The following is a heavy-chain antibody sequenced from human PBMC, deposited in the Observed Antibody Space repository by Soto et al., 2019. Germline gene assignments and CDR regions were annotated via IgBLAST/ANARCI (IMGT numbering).Heavy chain of an antibody. J-gene: IGHJ3*02. D-gene: IGHD6-13*01. CDR2: IKSKTDGGTT. CDR3: TPSTSYRVHAFDI. Sequence: EVQLVESGGGLVKPGGSLRLSCAASGFTFSNAWMSWVRQAPGKGLEWVGRIKSKTDGGTTDYAAPVKGRFTISRDDSKNTLYLQMNSLKTEDTAVYYCTPSTSYRVHAFDIWGQGTMVTVSS. V-gene: IGHV3-15*01. CDR1: GFTFSNAW.